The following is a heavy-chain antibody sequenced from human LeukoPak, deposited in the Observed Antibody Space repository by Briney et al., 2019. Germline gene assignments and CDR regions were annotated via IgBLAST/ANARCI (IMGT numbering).Heavy chain of an antibody. CDR1: GFTFSSYA. Sequence: GGSLRLFCGASGFTFSSYAMSWVRQASGKGLEWGTAISGSGGSTYYADSVKGRFTISRDNSKNTLYLQMNSLRAEDTAVYYCANLLGYCSSTSCYDYWGQGTLVTVSS. CDR2: ISGSGGST. J-gene: IGHJ4*02. D-gene: IGHD2-2*01. CDR3: ANLLGYCSSTSCYDY. V-gene: IGHV3-23*01.